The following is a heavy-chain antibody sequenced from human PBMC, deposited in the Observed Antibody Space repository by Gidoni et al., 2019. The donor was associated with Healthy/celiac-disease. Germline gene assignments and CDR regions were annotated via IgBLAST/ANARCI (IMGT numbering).Heavy chain of an antibody. CDR2: IKQDGSEK. D-gene: IGHD2-21*02. V-gene: IGHV3-7*03. J-gene: IGHJ5*02. Sequence: EVQLVESGGGLVQPGGSPRLSCAASGFTFSSYWMSWVRQAPGKGLEWVANIKQDGSEKYYVDSVKGRFTISRDNAKNSLYLQMNSLRAEDTAVYYCARDLSDFAYGNWFDPWGQGTLVTVSS. CDR1: GFTFSSYW. CDR3: ARDLSDFAYGNWFDP.